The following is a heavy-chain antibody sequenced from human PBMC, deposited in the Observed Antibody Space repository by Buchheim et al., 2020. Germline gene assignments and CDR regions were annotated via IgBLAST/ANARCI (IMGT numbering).Heavy chain of an antibody. V-gene: IGHV3-74*03. Sequence: EVQLVESGGGLVQPGGSLRLSCAASGFTFSSYWMHWVRQAPGKGLVWVSRIDSDGRTTTYADSVKGRFTISRDNAQNTLYLQMNSLRAEDTAMYYCARWGSGSNYPVQVMDVWGQGTT. CDR3: ARWGSGSNYPVQVMDV. CDR1: GFTFSSYW. J-gene: IGHJ6*01. D-gene: IGHD3-10*01. CDR2: IDSDGRTT.